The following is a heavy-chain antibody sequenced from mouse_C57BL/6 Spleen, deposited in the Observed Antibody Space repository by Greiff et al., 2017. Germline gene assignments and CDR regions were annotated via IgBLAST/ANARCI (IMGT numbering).Heavy chain of an antibody. CDR3: ARERDYENYYAMDY. V-gene: IGHV1-59*01. D-gene: IGHD2-4*01. Sequence: QVQLQQPGAELVRPGTSVKLSCKASGYTFTSYWMHWVKQRPGQGLEWIGVIDPSDSYTNYNQKFKGKATLTVDTSSSTAYMQLSSLTSEDSAVYYCARERDYENYYAMDYWGQGTSVTVSS. CDR2: IDPSDSYT. CDR1: GYTFTSYW. J-gene: IGHJ4*01.